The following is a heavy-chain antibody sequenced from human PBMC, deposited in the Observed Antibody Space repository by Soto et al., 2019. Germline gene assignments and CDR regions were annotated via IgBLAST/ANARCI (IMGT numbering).Heavy chain of an antibody. V-gene: IGHV1-69*06. CDR1: GGTFRNYA. CDR3: ARPWLKQQLVRGAFDI. CDR2: IIPVFGTA. Sequence: QVQLVQSGAEVKKPGSSVKLSCKTSGGTFRNYAITWVRQAPGQGLEWMGGIIPVFGTANYAQTFQGRFTMTADKGTSTAYIEPRSLRSEDTAVYYCARPWLKQQLVRGAFDIWGQATLVTVAS. D-gene: IGHD6-13*01. J-gene: IGHJ1*01.